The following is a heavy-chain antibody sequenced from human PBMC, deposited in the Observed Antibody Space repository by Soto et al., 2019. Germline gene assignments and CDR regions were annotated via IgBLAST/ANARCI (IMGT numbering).Heavy chain of an antibody. J-gene: IGHJ3*01. Sequence: PGGSLRLSCTASGFSFSTYAMYLVSQAPGKGLKGVAIISFDGSNAQYADSVKGRFTVARDNSKNTLYLQMHGLTAEDTAVYYCARDGGGFGELLLNSYDAFDLWGQGKLVTVSS. V-gene: IGHV3-30*04. D-gene: IGHD3-10*01. CDR3: ARDGGGFGELLLNSYDAFDL. CDR2: ISFDGSNA. CDR1: GFSFSTYA.